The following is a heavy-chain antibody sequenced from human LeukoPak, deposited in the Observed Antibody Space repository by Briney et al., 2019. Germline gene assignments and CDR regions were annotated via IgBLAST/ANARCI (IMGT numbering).Heavy chain of an antibody. D-gene: IGHD3-22*01. CDR1: GYTFTRDY. V-gene: IGHV1-46*01. CDR3: ARDSSLFYESSGFHYTHFDY. CDR2: INFGGGST. J-gene: IGHJ4*02. Sequence: ASVRVSCKASGYTFTRDYIHWVRQGPGQGLEWMGVINFGGGSTVYAQKFQGRVTMTRDTSTSTVYMELNSLRSEDTAVYYCARDSSLFYESSGFHYTHFDYWGQGTLVTVSS.